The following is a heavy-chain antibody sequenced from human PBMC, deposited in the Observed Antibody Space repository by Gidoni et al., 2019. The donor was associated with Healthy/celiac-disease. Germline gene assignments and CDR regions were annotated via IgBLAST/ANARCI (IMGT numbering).Heavy chain of an antibody. CDR3: ARMTLVPAACFDY. V-gene: IGHV1-2*02. D-gene: IGHD2-2*01. CDR1: GYTFTCYY. J-gene: IGHJ4*02. CDR2: INPNSGGT. Sequence: QVQLVQSGAEVKKPGASVKVSCKASGYTFTCYYMHWVRQAPGQGLDLMGWINPNSGGTNYAQKFQGRVTMTRDTSISTAYMELSRRRSDDTAVYYCARMTLVPAACFDYWGQGTLVTVSS.